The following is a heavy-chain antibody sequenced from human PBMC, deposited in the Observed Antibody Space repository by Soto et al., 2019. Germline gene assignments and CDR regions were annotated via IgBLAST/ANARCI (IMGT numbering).Heavy chain of an antibody. D-gene: IGHD1-26*01. J-gene: IGHJ4*02. Sequence: GGSLRLSCAASGFNVSTNYMTWVRQAPGKGLEWVSVIYSGGTTYYADSVKGRFIISRDNFKNTLYLQMNNLRAEDTALYYCARGSGSLYYFHYWGQGTLVTVSS. V-gene: IGHV3-53*01. CDR2: IYSGGTT. CDR3: ARGSGSLYYFHY. CDR1: GFNVSTNY.